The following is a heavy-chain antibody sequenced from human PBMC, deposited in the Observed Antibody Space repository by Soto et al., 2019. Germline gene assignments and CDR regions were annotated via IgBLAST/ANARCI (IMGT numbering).Heavy chain of an antibody. CDR2: IYFRGNT. D-gene: IGHD2-8*02. CDR1: GDSINSDKYY. V-gene: IGHV4-39*01. Sequence: QLQLQESRPGLVKPSETLSLTCSVSGDSINSDKYYLGWIRQPPGKVLEWIGSIYFRGNTYYNPNLQTPVTISLDKATSQFSLELISVTAADSAVYFCARLEVLATISYYFDFWGQGALVTVSS. J-gene: IGHJ4*02. CDR3: ARLEVLATISYYFDF.